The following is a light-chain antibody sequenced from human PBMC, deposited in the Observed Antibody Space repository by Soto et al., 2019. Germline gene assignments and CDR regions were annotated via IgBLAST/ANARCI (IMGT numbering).Light chain of an antibody. Sequence: EIVLTQSPGTLSLFPGERATLSCRASQTVGYYLAWYQQKAGQAPRPLIYDASNRATGIPARFSGSGSATDFTLTISSLEPEDFAVYFCQQRCDWPLTFGGGTKVDIK. V-gene: IGKV3-11*01. J-gene: IGKJ4*01. CDR2: DAS. CDR3: QQRCDWPLT. CDR1: QTVGYY.